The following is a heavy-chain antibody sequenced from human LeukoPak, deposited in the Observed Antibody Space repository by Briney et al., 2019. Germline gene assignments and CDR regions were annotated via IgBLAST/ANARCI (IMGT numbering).Heavy chain of an antibody. J-gene: IGHJ4*02. CDR1: GYTFTDYY. Sequence: AASVKVSCKASGYTFTDYYMHWVRQAPGQGLEWMGWINLNSGGTYFAQRFQGRVTMTRDTSISTAYMDLNRLISDDTAVYYCARDAGYCTGGSCWYFDHWGQGTLVTVSS. CDR2: INLNSGGT. D-gene: IGHD2-15*01. CDR3: ARDAGYCTGGSCWYFDH. V-gene: IGHV1-2*02.